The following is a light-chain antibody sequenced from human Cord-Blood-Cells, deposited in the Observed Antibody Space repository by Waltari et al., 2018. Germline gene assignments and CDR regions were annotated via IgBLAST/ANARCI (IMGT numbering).Light chain of an antibody. CDR1: QSISSY. V-gene: IGKV1-39*01. CDR3: QQSYSNPYS. Sequence: DIQMAQSPSSLSASVGSRVTITCRASQSISSYLNWYQQKPGKAPKLLIYDASSLQSGVPSRFSGSGSGTDFTLTISSLQPEDFATYYCQQSYSNPYSFGQGTKLEIK. J-gene: IGKJ2*03. CDR2: DAS.